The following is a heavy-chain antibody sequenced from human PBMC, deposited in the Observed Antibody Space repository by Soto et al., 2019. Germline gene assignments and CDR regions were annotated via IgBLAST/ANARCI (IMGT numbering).Heavy chain of an antibody. Sequence: QVQLVESGGGVVQPGRSLRLSCAASGFTFSSYGMHWVRQAPGKGLEWVAVIWYDGSNKYYADSVKGRFTISRDNSKNTLYLQMNSLRAEDTAVYYCARDSTFGGVDAFDIGGQGTMVTVSS. CDR3: ARDSTFGGVDAFDI. CDR2: IWYDGSNK. J-gene: IGHJ3*02. CDR1: GFTFSSYG. V-gene: IGHV3-33*01. D-gene: IGHD3-16*01.